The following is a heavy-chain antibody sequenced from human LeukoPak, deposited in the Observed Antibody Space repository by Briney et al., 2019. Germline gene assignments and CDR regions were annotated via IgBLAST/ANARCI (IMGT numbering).Heavy chain of an antibody. CDR3: ARGAPRGYFDY. Sequence: PGGSLRLSCAASGFTFSSYAMHWVRQAPGKGPEWVAVISYDGSNKYYADSVKGRFTISRDNSKNTLYLQMNSLRAEDTAVYYCARGAPRGYFDYWGQGTLVTVSS. V-gene: IGHV3-30-3*01. J-gene: IGHJ4*02. D-gene: IGHD3-10*01. CDR2: ISYDGSNK. CDR1: GFTFSSYA.